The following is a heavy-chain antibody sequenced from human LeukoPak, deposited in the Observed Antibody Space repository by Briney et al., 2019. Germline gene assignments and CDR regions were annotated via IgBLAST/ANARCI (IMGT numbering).Heavy chain of an antibody. CDR1: GFTFSDYA. CDR3: TRDLAY. Sequence: GGSLRLSCAASGFTFSDYAMSWVRQAPGKGLQWVSNIYNSGGTTYYADSVKGRFTISRDNAKNTVHLQMNSLRVEDTAVYYCTRDLAYWGQGTLVTVSS. V-gene: IGHV3-23*01. J-gene: IGHJ4*02. CDR2: IYNSGGTT.